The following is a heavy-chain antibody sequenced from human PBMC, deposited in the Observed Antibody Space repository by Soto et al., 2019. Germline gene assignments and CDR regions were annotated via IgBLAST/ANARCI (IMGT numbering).Heavy chain of an antibody. Sequence: SETLSLTCTVSGGSVTSDYYYWSWIRQPPGKGLEWIGYIYYTGSTNYNPSLESRVTISLDTSRNQFSLKLSSVTAADPAVFYCAREYSDSPEAFVSWRQGALVTVSS. J-gene: IGHJ4*02. CDR2: IYYTGST. CDR1: GGSVTSDYYY. V-gene: IGHV4-61*01. CDR3: AREYSDSPEAFVS. D-gene: IGHD6-13*01.